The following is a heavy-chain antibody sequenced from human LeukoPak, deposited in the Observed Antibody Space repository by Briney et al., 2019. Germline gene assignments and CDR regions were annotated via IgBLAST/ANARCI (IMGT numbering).Heavy chain of an antibody. D-gene: IGHD5-18*01. CDR2: ISSSGST. CDR1: GDSISSGDYY. Sequence: SQTLSLTCTVSGDSISSGDYYWSWIRQPAGKGLEWIGRISSSGSTYYNPSLKSRVTISVDTSKNQFSLKLSSVTAADTAVYYCARHPGYSYGYSWFDPWGQGTLVTVSS. CDR3: ARHPGYSYGYSWFDP. J-gene: IGHJ5*02. V-gene: IGHV4-61*02.